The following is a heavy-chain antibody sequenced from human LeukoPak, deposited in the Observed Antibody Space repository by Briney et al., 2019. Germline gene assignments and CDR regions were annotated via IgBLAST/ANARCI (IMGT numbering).Heavy chain of an antibody. D-gene: IGHD4-17*01. CDR1: GFTFSSYS. V-gene: IGHV3-21*01. CDR2: ISSSSHI. J-gene: IGHJ3*02. CDR3: AREYRYGDYQRDAFDM. Sequence: GGSLRLSCAASGFTFSSYSMNWVRQAPGKGLEWVSSISSSSHIYYADSVKGRFTISRDNAKNSLYLQMNSLRAEDTAVYYCAREYRYGDYQRDAFDMWGQGTMVTVSS.